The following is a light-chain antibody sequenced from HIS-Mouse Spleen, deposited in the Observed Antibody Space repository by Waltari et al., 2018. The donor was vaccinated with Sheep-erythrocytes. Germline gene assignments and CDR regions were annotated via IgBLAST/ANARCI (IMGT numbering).Light chain of an antibody. Sequence: QSALTQPRSVSGSPGQSVTISCTGTSSDVGGYNYVSWYQQHPGKAPTLMIYDVGKRPSGVPDRFSGSKSGNTASLTISGLQAEDEADYYCCSYAGSYNHVFATGTKVTVL. CDR3: CSYAGSYNHV. CDR1: SSDVGGYNY. V-gene: IGLV2-11*01. J-gene: IGLJ1*01. CDR2: DVG.